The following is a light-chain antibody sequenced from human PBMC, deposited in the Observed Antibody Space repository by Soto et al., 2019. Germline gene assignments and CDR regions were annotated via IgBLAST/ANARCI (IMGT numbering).Light chain of an antibody. CDR2: DAS. V-gene: IGKV1-5*01. Sequence: DIQMTQSPSTLSASVGDIVTITCRASQSISSWLAWYQQKPGKAPKLLIYDASSLESGVPSRISGSGSGTEFTLTISSLQPDEFATYYCQQYNSYSPFGQGTKVDIK. J-gene: IGKJ1*01. CDR3: QQYNSYSP. CDR1: QSISSW.